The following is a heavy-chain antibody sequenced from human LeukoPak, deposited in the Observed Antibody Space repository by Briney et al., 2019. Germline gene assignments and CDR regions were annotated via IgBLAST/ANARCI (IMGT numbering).Heavy chain of an antibody. D-gene: IGHD5-18*01. J-gene: IGHJ4*02. Sequence: GGSLRLSCAASGFTFSNYSMNWVRQAPGKGLEWVSSISSRSSYIYYADSVRGRFTISRDNAKNSLYLQVNSLRAEDTAVYYCARMDTDMGDDYFDFWGQGSLVTVSS. CDR3: ARMDTDMGDDYFDF. CDR2: ISSRSSYI. V-gene: IGHV3-21*01. CDR1: GFTFSNYS.